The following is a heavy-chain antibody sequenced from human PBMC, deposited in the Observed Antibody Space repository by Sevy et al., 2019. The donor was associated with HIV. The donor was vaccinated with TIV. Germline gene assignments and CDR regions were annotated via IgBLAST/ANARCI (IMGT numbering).Heavy chain of an antibody. V-gene: IGHV3-66*02. CDR2: IYSGGST. D-gene: IGHD6-13*01. CDR1: GFTVSSNY. Sequence: GGSLRLSCAASGFTVSSNYMSWVRQAPGKGLEWVSVIYSGGSTYYADSVKGRITISRDNSKNTLYLQMNSLRAEDTAVYYCASTLAAAGRAHYYYYYMDVWGKGTTVTVSS. J-gene: IGHJ6*03. CDR3: ASTLAAAGRAHYYYYYMDV.